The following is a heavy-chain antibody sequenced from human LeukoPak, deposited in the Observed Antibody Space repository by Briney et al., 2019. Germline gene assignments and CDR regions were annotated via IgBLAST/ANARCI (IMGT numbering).Heavy chain of an antibody. D-gene: IGHD5-24*01. CDR3: ARDYKYAFDN. J-gene: IGHJ4*02. Sequence: GGSLRLSCAASGFTFSDYSVNWVRQAPGKGLEWISYIGIDSGNTNYADSVKGRFTISGDKAKNSLYLQMNSLRVEDTAVYYCARDYKYAFDNWGQGTLVTVSS. V-gene: IGHV3-48*01. CDR1: GFTFSDYS. CDR2: IGIDSGNT.